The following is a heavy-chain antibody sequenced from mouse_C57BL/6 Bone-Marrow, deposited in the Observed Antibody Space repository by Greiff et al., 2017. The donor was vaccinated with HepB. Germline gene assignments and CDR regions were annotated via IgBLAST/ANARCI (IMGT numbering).Heavy chain of an antibody. CDR1: GSTFTSYC. CDR3: ARNYGIYWYFDV. D-gene: IGHD1-1*01. V-gene: IGHV1-53*01. J-gene: IGHJ1*03. CDR2: INPSNGGT. Sequence: VQLQQPGTELVKPGASVKLSCTASGSTFTSYCMHWVKQRPGQGLEWIGNINPSNGGTNYNEKFKSKATLTVDKSSSTAYMQLSSLTSEDSAVYYCARNYGIYWYFDVWGTGTTVTVSS.